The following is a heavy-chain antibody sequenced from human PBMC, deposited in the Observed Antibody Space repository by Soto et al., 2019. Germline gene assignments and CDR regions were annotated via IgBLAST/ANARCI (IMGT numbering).Heavy chain of an antibody. CDR2: INHSGST. D-gene: IGHD6-13*01. V-gene: IGHV4-34*01. J-gene: IGHJ4*02. CDR1: GGSFSGYY. Sequence: SETLSLTCAVYGGSFSGYYWSWIRQPPGKGLEWIGEINHSGSTNYNPSLKSRVTISVDTSKNQFSLKLSSVTAADTAVYCCARGGHSSSWYLGYWGQGTLVTVSS. CDR3: ARGGHSSSWYLGY.